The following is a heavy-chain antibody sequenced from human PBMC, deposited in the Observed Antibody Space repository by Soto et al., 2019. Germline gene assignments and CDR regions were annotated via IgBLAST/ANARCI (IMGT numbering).Heavy chain of an antibody. CDR2: ISSSGSTI. D-gene: IGHD2-2*01. V-gene: IGHV3-11*01. Sequence: GGSLRLSCAASGFTFSDYYMSWIRQAPGKGLEWVSYISSSGSTIYYADSVKGRFTISRDNAKNSLYLQMNSLRAEDTAVYYCARDMKNIVVVPAAMPMGFYMDVWGKGTTVTVSS. J-gene: IGHJ6*03. CDR3: ARDMKNIVVVPAAMPMGFYMDV. CDR1: GFTFSDYY.